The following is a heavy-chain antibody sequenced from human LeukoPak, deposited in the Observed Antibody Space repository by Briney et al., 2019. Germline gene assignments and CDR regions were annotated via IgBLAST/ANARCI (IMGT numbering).Heavy chain of an antibody. V-gene: IGHV3-33*01. CDR3: VRRMPQFFVFAC. D-gene: IGHD2-2*01. CDR2: IWSDGSNK. J-gene: IGHJ4*02. CDR1: GLTFSSYG. Sequence: GRSLRLSCAASGLTFSSYGMHWVRQAPGKGLEWVAVIWSDGSNKYYSDSVKGRFTISRDNSKNTLYLQMNSLRAEDTAVYYWVRRMPQFFVFACGGQGPLVTVSS.